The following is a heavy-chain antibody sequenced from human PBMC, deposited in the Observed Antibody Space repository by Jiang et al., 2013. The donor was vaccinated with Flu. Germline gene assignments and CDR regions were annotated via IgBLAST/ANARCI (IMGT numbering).Heavy chain of an antibody. V-gene: IGHV4-39*01. CDR3: ARRGWLPARKWYYFDY. D-gene: IGHD5-24*01. Sequence: LEWIGSIYYSGSTYYNPSLKSRVTISVDTSKNQFSLKLSSVTAADTAVYYCARRGWLPARKWYYFDYWGQGTLVTVSS. CDR2: IYYSGST. J-gene: IGHJ4*02.